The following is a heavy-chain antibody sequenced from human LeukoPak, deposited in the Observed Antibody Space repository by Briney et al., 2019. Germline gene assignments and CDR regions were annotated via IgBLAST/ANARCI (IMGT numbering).Heavy chain of an antibody. D-gene: IGHD1-26*01. CDR3: AKDLSGSYSDAFDI. J-gene: IGHJ3*02. CDR1: GFTVRCNY. Sequence: PGGSLRLSCAASGFTVRCNYMSPVRQAPGKGLGWVSVIYSGGSTYYADSVKGRFTISRDNSKNTLYLQMNSLRAEDTAVYYCAKDLSGSYSDAFDIWGQGTMVTVSS. V-gene: IGHV3-53*01. CDR2: IYSGGST.